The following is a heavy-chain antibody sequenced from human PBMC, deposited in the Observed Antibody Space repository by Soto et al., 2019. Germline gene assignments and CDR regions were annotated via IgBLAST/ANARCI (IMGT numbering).Heavy chain of an antibody. CDR2: MNPNSGNT. D-gene: IGHD5-18*01. CDR3: ARGALIQLWLYYYGMDV. Sequence: ASVKLSCKASGYTFTSYDINWVRQATGQGLEWMGWMNPNSGNTGYAQKFQGRVTMTRNTSISTAYMELSSLRSEDTAVYYCARGALIQLWLYYYGMDVWGQGTTVTVS. CDR1: GYTFTSYD. J-gene: IGHJ6*02. V-gene: IGHV1-8*01.